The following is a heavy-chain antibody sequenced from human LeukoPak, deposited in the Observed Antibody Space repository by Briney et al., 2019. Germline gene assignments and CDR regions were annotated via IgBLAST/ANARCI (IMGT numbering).Heavy chain of an antibody. Sequence: GGSLRLSCAASGFTFSSYSMDWVRQAPGKGLEWVSYISSSSSTIYYADSVKGRFTISRDNAKNSLYLQMNSLRAEDTAVYYCAREAAAGIYMDVWGKGTTVTVSS. CDR2: ISSSSSTI. J-gene: IGHJ6*03. D-gene: IGHD6-13*01. CDR1: GFTFSSYS. V-gene: IGHV3-48*01. CDR3: AREAAAGIYMDV.